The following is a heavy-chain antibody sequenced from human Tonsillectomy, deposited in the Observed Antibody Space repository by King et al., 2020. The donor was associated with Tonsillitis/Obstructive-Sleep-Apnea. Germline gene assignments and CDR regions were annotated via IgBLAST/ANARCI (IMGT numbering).Heavy chain of an antibody. CDR1: GGSFSGYY. V-gene: IGHV4-34*01. CDR2: INHSGST. Sequence: LQQWGAGLLKPSETLSLTCAVYGGSFSGYYWSWIRQPPGKGLEWIGEINHSGSTNYNPSLKSRVTISVDTSKNQFSLKLSSVTAADTAVYYCARGRGYDFWSGYYGHRTYYYYYMDVWGKGTTVTVSS. CDR3: ARGRGYDFWSGYYGHRTYYYYYMDV. D-gene: IGHD3-3*01. J-gene: IGHJ6*03.